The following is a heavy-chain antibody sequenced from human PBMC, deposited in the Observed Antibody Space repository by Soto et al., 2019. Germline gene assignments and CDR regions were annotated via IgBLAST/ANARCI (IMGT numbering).Heavy chain of an antibody. Sequence: QVQLVESGGGVVQPGRSLRLSCAASGFTFSSYAMHWVRQAPGKGLEWVAVISYDGSNKYYADSVKGRFTISRDNSKNTLYLQMNSLRAEDTAVYYCARGTHGFGEVQGIAVAGKIDYFDYRGQGTLVTVSS. CDR3: ARGTHGFGEVQGIAVAGKIDYFDY. CDR1: GFTFSSYA. D-gene: IGHD6-19*01. J-gene: IGHJ4*02. V-gene: IGHV3-30-3*01. CDR2: ISYDGSNK.